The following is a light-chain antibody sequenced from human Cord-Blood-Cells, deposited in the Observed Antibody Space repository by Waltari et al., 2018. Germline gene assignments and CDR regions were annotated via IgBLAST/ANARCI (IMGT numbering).Light chain of an antibody. J-gene: IGLJ2*01. CDR2: EFS. V-gene: IGLV2-14*01. CDR3: SSYTSSSTLV. Sequence: QFALTRPASVSGSPGQSITISCTGTTSNVGGFNHVSWYQHPPGKAPKLMIYEFSNRPSGVSNRFSGSKSGNTASLTISGLQAEYEADYYCSSYTSSSTLVFGGGTKLTVL. CDR1: TSNVGGFNH.